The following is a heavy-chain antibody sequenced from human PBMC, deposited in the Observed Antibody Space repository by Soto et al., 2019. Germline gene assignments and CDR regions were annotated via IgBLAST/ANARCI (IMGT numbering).Heavy chain of an antibody. Sequence: EVQLLESGGGLVQPGGSLRLSCAASGFTFSTYAMSWVRQAPGKGLEWVSTITTSGGNTYYADSVQGRFTISRDNSKNTLYRQMNSLRAEDTAVYYCAGRYCTNGVCYTIYYYYIDVWGKGTTVTVSS. J-gene: IGHJ6*03. D-gene: IGHD2-8*01. V-gene: IGHV3-23*01. CDR2: ITTSGGNT. CDR1: GFTFSTYA. CDR3: AGRYCTNGVCYTIYYYYIDV.